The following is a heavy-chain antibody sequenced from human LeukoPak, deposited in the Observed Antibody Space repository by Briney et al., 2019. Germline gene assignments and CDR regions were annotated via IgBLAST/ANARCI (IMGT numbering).Heavy chain of an antibody. CDR2: IYHSGST. CDR1: GYSISSGYY. V-gene: IGHV4-38-2*01. J-gene: IGHJ4*02. D-gene: IGHD6-13*01. Sequence: SETLSLTCAVSGYSISSGYYWGWIRQPPGKGLEWIGSIYHSGSTYYNPSLKSRVTISVDTSKNQFSLKLSSVTAADTAVYYCARGVISSSQDGASDYWGQGTLVTVSS. CDR3: ARGVISSSQDGASDY.